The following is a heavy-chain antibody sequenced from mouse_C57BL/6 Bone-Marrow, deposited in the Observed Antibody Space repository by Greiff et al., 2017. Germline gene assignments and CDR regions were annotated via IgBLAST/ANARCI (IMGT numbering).Heavy chain of an antibody. V-gene: IGHV1-55*01. CDR2: IYPGRGST. J-gene: IGHJ4*01. Sequence: QVQLQQPGAELVKPGASVKMSCKASGYTFTSYWITWVKQRPGQGLEWIGDIYPGRGSTNYNEKFKSKATLTVDTSSSTAYMQLSSLTSEDSAVYYCARKDYDLYYAMDYWGQGTSVTVSS. D-gene: IGHD2-4*01. CDR1: GYTFTSYW. CDR3: ARKDYDLYYAMDY.